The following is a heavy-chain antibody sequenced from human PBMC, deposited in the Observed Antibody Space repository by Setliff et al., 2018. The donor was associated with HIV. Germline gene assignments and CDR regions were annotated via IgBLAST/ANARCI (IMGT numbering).Heavy chain of an antibody. V-gene: IGHV4-61*09. CDR3: ARHRVITGSFDS. D-gene: IGHD3-10*01. CDR2: IYTSGST. J-gene: IGHJ4*02. Sequence: SETLSLTCTVSGGSITSGNNYWSWIRQPAGKGLEWIGHIYTSGSTNYNPSLKSRVTISVDTSKNQFSLKLSSVAAADTAMYYCARHRVITGSFDSWGQGTLVTVSS. CDR1: GGSITSGNNY.